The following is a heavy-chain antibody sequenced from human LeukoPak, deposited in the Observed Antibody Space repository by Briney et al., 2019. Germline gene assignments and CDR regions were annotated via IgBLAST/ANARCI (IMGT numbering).Heavy chain of an antibody. CDR1: GFTLSSYW. V-gene: IGHV3-7*01. D-gene: IGHD6-19*01. CDR3: ARARGWLTFDY. Sequence: GGSLRLSCAASGFTLSSYWMSWVRQAPGKGLEWVANIKEDGSEKYYVDSVKGRFIISRDNAKNSLYLQMDSLRAEDTAVYYCARARGWLTFDYWGQGTLVTVSS. CDR2: IKEDGSEK. J-gene: IGHJ4*02.